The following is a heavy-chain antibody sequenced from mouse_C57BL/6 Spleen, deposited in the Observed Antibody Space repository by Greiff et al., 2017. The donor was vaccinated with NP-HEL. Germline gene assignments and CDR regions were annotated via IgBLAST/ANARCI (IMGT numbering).Heavy chain of an antibody. CDR1: GFTFTDYY. D-gene: IGHD1-1*01. J-gene: IGHJ2*01. V-gene: IGHV7-3*01. CDR2: IRNKANGYTT. CDR3: ARSYGSSYFDY. Sequence: EVMLVESGGGLVQPGGSLSLSCAASGFTFTDYYMSWVRQPPGKALEWLGFIRNKANGYTTEYSASVKVRFTISRDNSQSILYLQMNALRAEDSATYYCARSYGSSYFDYWGQGTTLTVSS.